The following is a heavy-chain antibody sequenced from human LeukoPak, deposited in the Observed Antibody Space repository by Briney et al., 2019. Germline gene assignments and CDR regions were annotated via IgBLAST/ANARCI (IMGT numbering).Heavy chain of an antibody. CDR2: IKQDGSEK. CDR3: ARARQGLIAVAGVDAFDI. Sequence: GGSLRLSCAASGFTFSSYWMSWVRQAPGKGLEWVANIKQDGSEKYYVDSVKGRFTISRDNAKNSLYLQMNSLRAEDTAVYYCARARQGLIAVAGVDAFDIWGQGTMVTVSS. D-gene: IGHD6-19*01. J-gene: IGHJ3*02. V-gene: IGHV3-7*01. CDR1: GFTFSSYW.